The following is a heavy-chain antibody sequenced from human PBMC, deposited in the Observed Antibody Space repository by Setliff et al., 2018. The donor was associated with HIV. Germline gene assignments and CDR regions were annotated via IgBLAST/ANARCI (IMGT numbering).Heavy chain of an antibody. CDR1: GYSISSSHW. Sequence: ETLSLTCAVSGYSISSSHWWGWIRQPPGKGLEWIGHIYTSGSTNYNPSLKSRVTISVDTSKNQFSLKLSSVTAADTAVYYCARTDWARTSYYYYYGMNVWGQGTTVTVSS. D-gene: IGHD3-9*01. V-gene: IGHV4-28*01. CDR3: ARTDWARTSYYYYYGMNV. CDR2: IYTSGST. J-gene: IGHJ6*02.